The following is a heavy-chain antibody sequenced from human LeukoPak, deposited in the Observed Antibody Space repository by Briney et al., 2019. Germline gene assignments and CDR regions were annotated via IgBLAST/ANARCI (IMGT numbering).Heavy chain of an antibody. CDR2: INPNSGGT. J-gene: IGHJ4*02. CDR3: ARESARPKRTGGQGHDY. D-gene: IGHD7-27*01. CDR1: GYTFTGYY. Sequence: ASVKVSCKASGYTFTGYYMHWVRQAPGQGLEWMGWINPNSGGTNYAQKFQGRVTMTRDTSISTAYMELSRLRSDDTAVYYCARESARPKRTGGQGHDYWGQGTLVTVSS. V-gene: IGHV1-2*02.